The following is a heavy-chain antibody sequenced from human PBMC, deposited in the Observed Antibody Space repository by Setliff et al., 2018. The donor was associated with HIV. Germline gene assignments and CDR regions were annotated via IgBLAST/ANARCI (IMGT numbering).Heavy chain of an antibody. V-gene: IGHV1-18*04. CDR2: IGVNKGNT. Sequence: ASVKVSCKASGYIFLGYDISWVRQAPGQGLEWMGWIGVNKGNTNYAEKFQGRVTLTTDTSTNTAYMEVRSLTSDDTAVYYCVRDGIIRTTRVFDYWGQGTLVTVSS. CDR1: GYIFLGYD. J-gene: IGHJ4*02. CDR3: VRDGIIRTTRVFDY. D-gene: IGHD3-16*02.